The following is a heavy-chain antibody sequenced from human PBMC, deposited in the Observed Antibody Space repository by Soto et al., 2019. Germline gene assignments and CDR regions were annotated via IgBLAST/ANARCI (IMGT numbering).Heavy chain of an antibody. D-gene: IGHD2-15*01. CDR3: DRGGRYDYFDS. CDR2: ISHLYTT. J-gene: IGHJ5*01. CDR1: VFTMIYFCYA. Sequence: SETRSLACSLSVFTMIYFCYAWGWIRQSPGNGLEWLGYISHLYTTYYNPSFKIPRSLSIDRTRNQFSLSLSSMTAADKAVYYCDRGGRYDYFDSWGQGTQVTVSS. V-gene: IGHV4-30-2*06.